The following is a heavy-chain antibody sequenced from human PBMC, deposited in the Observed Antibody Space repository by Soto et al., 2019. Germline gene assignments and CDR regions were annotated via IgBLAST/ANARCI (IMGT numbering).Heavy chain of an antibody. Sequence: EVQLLESGGGLVQPGGSLRLSCAASGFTFSSYAMSWVRQAPGKGLEWVSSINGSGGNAYYADSVKGRFSISRDNSKNRLRLQRNSLRADDTAVYYCAKDGASGSYPPYYYFGMDVWGQGTTVTVSS. J-gene: IGHJ6*02. V-gene: IGHV3-23*01. CDR3: AKDGASGSYPPYYYFGMDV. CDR1: GFTFSSYA. CDR2: INGSGGNA. D-gene: IGHD1-26*01.